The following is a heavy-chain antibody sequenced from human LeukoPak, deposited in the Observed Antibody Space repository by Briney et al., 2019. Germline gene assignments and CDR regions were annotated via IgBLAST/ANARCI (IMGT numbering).Heavy chain of an antibody. J-gene: IGHJ4*02. CDR2: INHSRST. CDR1: GGSFSGYY. CDR3: ARGAAERPIDY. V-gene: IGHV4-34*01. Sequence: SETLSLTCAVYGGSFSGYYWSWIRQPPGKGLEWIGEINHSRSTNYNPSLKSRVTISVDTSKNQFSLKLSSVTAADTAVYYCARGAAERPIDYWGQGTLVTVSS. D-gene: IGHD1-1*01.